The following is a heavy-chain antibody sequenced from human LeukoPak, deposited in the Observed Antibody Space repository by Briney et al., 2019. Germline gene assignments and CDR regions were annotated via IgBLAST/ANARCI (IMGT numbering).Heavy chain of an antibody. J-gene: IGHJ4*02. CDR1: GGSFSGYY. Sequence: SETLSLTCAAYGGSFSGYYWSWIRQPPGKGLEWIGEINHSGSTNYNPSLKSRVTISVDTSKNQFSLKLSSVTAADTAVYYCARAPLWFGESHFDYWGQGTLVAVSS. V-gene: IGHV4-34*01. CDR3: ARAPLWFGESHFDY. D-gene: IGHD3-10*01. CDR2: INHSGST.